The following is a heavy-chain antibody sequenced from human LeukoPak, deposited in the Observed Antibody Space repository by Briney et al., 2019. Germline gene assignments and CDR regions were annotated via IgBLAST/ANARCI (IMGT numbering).Heavy chain of an antibody. V-gene: IGHV4-34*01. CDR2: INHSGST. D-gene: IGHD2-2*01. CDR1: GGSFSGYY. J-gene: IGHJ4*02. CDR3: ARAPVGYCSSTSCPRYYFDY. Sequence: SETLSLTCAVYGGSFSGYYWSWIRQPPGKGLEWIGEINHSGSTNYNPTLKSRVTISVDTSKNQFSLKLSSVTAADTAVYYCARAPVGYCSSTSCPRYYFDYWGQGTLVTVSS.